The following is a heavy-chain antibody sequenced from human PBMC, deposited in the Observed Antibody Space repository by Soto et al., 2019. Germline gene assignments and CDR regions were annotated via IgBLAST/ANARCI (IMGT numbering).Heavy chain of an antibody. CDR1: GFTFSNYG. J-gene: IGHJ4*02. V-gene: IGHV3-23*01. CDR2: LPEIGTNT. CDR3: AKKSGVGATWYFDY. D-gene: IGHD1-26*01. Sequence: VQLLESGGGLVQPGGSLRLSCAASGFTFSNYGMSWVRQAPGKGLEWVSALPEIGTNTYYADSVKGRFTISRDNSKNTLFLQINNLRAGDTDVYYCAKKSGVGATWYFDYWGQGTLVTVSS.